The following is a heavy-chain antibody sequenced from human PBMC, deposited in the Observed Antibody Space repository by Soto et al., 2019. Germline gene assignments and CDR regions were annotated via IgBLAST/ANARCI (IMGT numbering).Heavy chain of an antibody. CDR3: ARYYDSSGHKKTNSELFDY. CDR2: IYRNDDK. V-gene: IGHV2-5*01. Sequence: SGPTLVNPTQTLTLTCTFSGFSLSTSGVGVGWIRQPPGKALEWLALIYRNDDKRYSPSLKSRLTITKDTSKNQVVLTMTNMDPVDTATYYCARYYDSSGHKKTNSELFDYWGQGTLVTVSS. J-gene: IGHJ4*02. D-gene: IGHD3-22*01. CDR1: GFSLSTSGVG.